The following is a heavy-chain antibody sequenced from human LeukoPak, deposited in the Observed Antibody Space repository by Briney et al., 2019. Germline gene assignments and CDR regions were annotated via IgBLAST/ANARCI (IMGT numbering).Heavy chain of an antibody. V-gene: IGHV4-4*07. J-gene: IGHJ6*03. Sequence: SETLSLTCTVSGGSISSYYWSWIRQPAGKGLEWIGRIYTSGSTNSNPSLKSRVTMSVDTSKNQFSLKLSSVTAADTAVYYCASSRIARCMDVWGKGTTVTVSS. CDR1: GGSISSYY. CDR2: IYTSGST. CDR3: ASSRIARCMDV. D-gene: IGHD6-13*01.